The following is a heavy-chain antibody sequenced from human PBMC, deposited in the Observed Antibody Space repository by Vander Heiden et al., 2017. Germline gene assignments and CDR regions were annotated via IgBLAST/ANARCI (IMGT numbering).Heavy chain of an antibody. V-gene: IGHV3-23*01. J-gene: IGHJ4*02. CDR2: ISCSGLST. CDR1: GLILTYYA. Sequence: VQLLEFGGTLVQPGGSLTLSGAAAGLILTYYARSWDRQAPGMGRAWDSTISCSGLSTAYADSVKGRFSISRDNSKNTLYLQVNNLRAEDTDVFYCARGETSLVAARKYYFDYWGQGTLVTVSS. D-gene: IGHD5-12*01. CDR3: ARGETSLVAARKYYFDY.